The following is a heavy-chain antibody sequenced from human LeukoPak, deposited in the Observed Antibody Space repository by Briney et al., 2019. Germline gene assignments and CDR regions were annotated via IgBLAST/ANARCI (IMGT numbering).Heavy chain of an antibody. D-gene: IGHD1-26*01. CDR3: TTGELDY. CDR1: GFAFSTSG. J-gene: IGHJ4*02. CDR2: IHRNNTTV. Sequence: TGGSLRLSCLASGFAFSTSGMNWVRQAPGKGLQWLSYIHRNNTTVYYADSVKGRFTISRDNAKNSLYLQMNSLRAEDTAVYYCTTGELDYWGQGTLVTVSS. V-gene: IGHV3-48*04.